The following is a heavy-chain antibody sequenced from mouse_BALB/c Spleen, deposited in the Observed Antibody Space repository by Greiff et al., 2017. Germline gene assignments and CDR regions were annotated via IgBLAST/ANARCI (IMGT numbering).Heavy chain of an antibody. Sequence: VQLQQPGAELVKPGASVKLSCKASGYTFTSYWMHWVKQRPGQGLEWIGEINPSNGRTNYNEKFKSKATLTVDKSSSTAYMQLSSLTSEDSAVYYCAPYGNYAWFAYWGQGTLVTVSA. CDR1: GYTFTSYW. J-gene: IGHJ3*01. D-gene: IGHD2-10*02. V-gene: IGHV1S81*02. CDR2: INPSNGRT. CDR3: APYGNYAWFAY.